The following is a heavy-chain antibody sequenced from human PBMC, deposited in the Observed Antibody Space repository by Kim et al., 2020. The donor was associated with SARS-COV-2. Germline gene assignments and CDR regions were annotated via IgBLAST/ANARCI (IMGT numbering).Heavy chain of an antibody. D-gene: IGHD3-9*01. V-gene: IGHV3-43*02. CDR2: ISGNGNLT. J-gene: IGHJ4*02. CDR3: VKDSVNFEGVWEEEFFDH. Sequence: GGSLRLSCAASGFPFDSHNLHWVRQIPGQGLEWVALISGNGNLTHYSHSVADRFTISRDNTQDSLFLLMTSLRPEDTGLYYCVKDSVNFEGVWEEEFFDHWGQGARVTVSS. CDR1: GFPFDSHN.